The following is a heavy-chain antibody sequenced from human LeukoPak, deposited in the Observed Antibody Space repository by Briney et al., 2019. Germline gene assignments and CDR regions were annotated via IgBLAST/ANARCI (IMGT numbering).Heavy chain of an antibody. V-gene: IGHV4-39*07. CDR3: ARMGRYYHDSGSYRNFDY. CDR1: GGSISSTTYY. CDR2: IFYSGSP. Sequence: SETLSLTCTVSGGSISSTTYYWAWIRQPPGRGLEWIGTIFYSGSPYYNPSLKGRVTISIDTSKNQFSLKLSSVTAADTAVYYCARMGRYYHDSGSYRNFDYWGQGTLVTVSS. J-gene: IGHJ4*02. D-gene: IGHD3-10*01.